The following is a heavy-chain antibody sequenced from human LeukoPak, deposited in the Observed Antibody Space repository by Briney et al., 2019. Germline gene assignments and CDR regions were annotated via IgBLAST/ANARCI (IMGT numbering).Heavy chain of an antibody. CDR2: INPSGGST. CDR3: ARDHGSSWYSGYNPPFDY. V-gene: IGHV1-46*01. CDR1: GYTFTSYY. D-gene: IGHD6-13*01. J-gene: IGHJ4*02. Sequence: GASVKVSCKASGYTFTSYYMHWVRQAPGQGLEWMGIINPSGGSTSYAQKFRDRVTMTRDTSTSTVYMELSSLRSEDTAVYYCARDHGSSWYSGYNPPFDYWGQGTLVTVSS.